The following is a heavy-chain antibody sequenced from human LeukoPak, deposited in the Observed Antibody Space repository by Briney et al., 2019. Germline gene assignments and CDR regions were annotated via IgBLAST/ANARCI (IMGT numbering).Heavy chain of an antibody. D-gene: IGHD5-18*01. CDR2: IYYSGST. V-gene: IGHV4-59*08. Sequence: SETLSLTCTVSGGSISSYYWSWIRQPPGKGLEWIGYIYYSGSTNYNPSLKSRVTISIDTSKSQFSLKLSSVTAADTTVYYCARGYSRTYFDYWGQGTLVTVSS. CDR1: GGSISSYY. CDR3: ARGYSRTYFDY. J-gene: IGHJ4*02.